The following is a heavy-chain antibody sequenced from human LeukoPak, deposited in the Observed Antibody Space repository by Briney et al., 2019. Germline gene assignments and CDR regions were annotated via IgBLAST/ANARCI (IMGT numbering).Heavy chain of an antibody. CDR2: IKEDGSAE. Sequence: GGSLRLSCAAAGFTFTNYWMIWVRQAPGKGLEWVANIKEDGSAEFYVDSVKGRFTLSRDNAKNSVYLQMNSLRAEDTAVYYCAKDRSGSWTNDAFDIWGQGTMVTVSS. V-gene: IGHV3-7*03. J-gene: IGHJ3*02. CDR1: GFTFTNYW. D-gene: IGHD6-13*01. CDR3: AKDRSGSWTNDAFDI.